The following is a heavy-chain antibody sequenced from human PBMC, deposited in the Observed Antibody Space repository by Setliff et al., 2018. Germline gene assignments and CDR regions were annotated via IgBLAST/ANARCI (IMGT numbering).Heavy chain of an antibody. V-gene: IGHV1-18*01. CDR3: ARIDYGGNSVYFDY. D-gene: IGHD4-17*01. Sequence: ASVKVSCKASGYSFFAYGINWVRQAPGQGLEWMGWISPYNSNTLYAQKFQGRVTMTTDTSTNTAYMELRSLRSDDTAMYYCARIDYGGNSVYFDYWGQGTLVTVSS. J-gene: IGHJ4*02. CDR1: GYSFFAYG. CDR2: ISPYNSNT.